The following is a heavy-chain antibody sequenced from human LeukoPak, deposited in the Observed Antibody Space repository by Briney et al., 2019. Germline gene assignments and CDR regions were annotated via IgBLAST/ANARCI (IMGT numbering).Heavy chain of an antibody. V-gene: IGHV3-23*01. CDR2: ITGNGVYT. J-gene: IGHJ4*02. CDR1: GLPFGSYG. Sequence: GSLSLSCAVSGLPFGSYGMTWVRQAPGKGLEWVSGITGNGVYTYYADSVKGRFTISRDNSKNTLSLQMNSLRAEDTAVYYCAKSYCGGDCGWGPGTLVTVSS. D-gene: IGHD2-21*02. CDR3: AKSYCGGDCG.